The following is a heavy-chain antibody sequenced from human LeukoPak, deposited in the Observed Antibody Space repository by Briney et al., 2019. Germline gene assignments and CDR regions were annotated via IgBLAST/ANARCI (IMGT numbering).Heavy chain of an antibody. CDR2: ISYDGSNK. Sequence: GSLRLSCAASGFTFSSYAMHWVRQAPGKGLEWVAVISYDGSNKYYADSVKGRFTISRDNSKNTLYLQMNSLRAEDTAVYYCARTKQQLVFDAFDIWGQGTMVTVSS. J-gene: IGHJ3*02. V-gene: IGHV3-30-3*01. CDR3: ARTKQQLVFDAFDI. D-gene: IGHD6-13*01. CDR1: GFTFSSYA.